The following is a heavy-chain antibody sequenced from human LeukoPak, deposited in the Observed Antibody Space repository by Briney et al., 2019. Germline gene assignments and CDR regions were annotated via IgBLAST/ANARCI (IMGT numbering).Heavy chain of an antibody. CDR3: ARDPPSRGTRYFDY. V-gene: IGHV3-30*02. CDR1: GFTFSNFG. CDR2: IRYDGSNE. D-gene: IGHD3-16*01. Sequence: GGSLRLSCAASGFTFSNFGMHWVRQAPGKGLEWVAFIRYDGSNEYYADSVKGRFTISRDNANNSMYLQMDSLRAEDTAVYYCARDPPSRGTRYFDYWGQGTLVTVSS. J-gene: IGHJ4*02.